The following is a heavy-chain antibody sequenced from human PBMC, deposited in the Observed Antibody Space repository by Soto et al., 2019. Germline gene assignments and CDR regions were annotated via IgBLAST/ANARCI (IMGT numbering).Heavy chain of an antibody. J-gene: IGHJ4*02. V-gene: IGHV3-21*01. D-gene: IGHD6-13*01. CDR1: GFTFSDFT. Sequence: EVQLVESGGGLVKPGGSLRLSCAASGFTFSDFTMNWVCHAPGKGLQWVSSISSGGSFISYADSLRGRFTISRDNAKTSLYLHVDSLRAEDTAVFFCARGSRRTFDYWGQGPLVTVSS. CDR2: ISSGGSFI. CDR3: ARGSRRTFDY.